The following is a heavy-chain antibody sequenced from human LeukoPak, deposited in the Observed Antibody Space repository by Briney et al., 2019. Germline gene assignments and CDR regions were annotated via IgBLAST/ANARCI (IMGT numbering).Heavy chain of an antibody. CDR3: ARDGPTGDNAFDT. D-gene: IGHD7-27*01. Sequence: SETLSLTCTVSGGSISSGGYYWSWIRQHPGKGLEWIGYIYYSGGTYYNPSLKSRVTISVDTSKNQFSLKLSSVTAADTAVYYCARDGPTGDNAFDTWGQGTMVTVSS. V-gene: IGHV4-31*03. CDR1: GGSISSGGYY. J-gene: IGHJ3*02. CDR2: IYYSGGT.